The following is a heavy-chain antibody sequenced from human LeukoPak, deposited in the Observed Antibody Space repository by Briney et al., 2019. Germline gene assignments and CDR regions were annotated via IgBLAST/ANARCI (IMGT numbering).Heavy chain of an antibody. CDR1: GYTFTNYG. V-gene: IGHV1-18*01. CDR3: ARSDLATITAGPFEY. Sequence: ASVKVSCKASGYTFTNYGIAWVRQAPGQGLEWMGWISGHQGNTKYAQNFQGRVTMTIDTSTSTAYMDLRSLRSDDTAIYFCARSDLATITAGPFEYWGQGTLVAVSS. D-gene: IGHD5-12*01. CDR2: ISGHQGNT. J-gene: IGHJ4*02.